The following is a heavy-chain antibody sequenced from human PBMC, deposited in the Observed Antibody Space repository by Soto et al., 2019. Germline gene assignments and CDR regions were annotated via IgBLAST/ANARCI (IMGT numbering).Heavy chain of an antibody. CDR2: IKGKADGGTT. CDR1: GLSLSNVW. V-gene: IGHV3-15*07. Sequence: PGVSLRLSCAASGLSLSNVWMNWVRKAPGKGLEWVGHIKGKADGGTTDYAAPLKGRFTISRDDSKNMLYLQINSLKTEDTAVYHCTTDIWPSRQSDYWGRGSLVTVSS. D-gene: IGHD1-1*01. J-gene: IGHJ4*02. CDR3: TTDIWPSRQSDY.